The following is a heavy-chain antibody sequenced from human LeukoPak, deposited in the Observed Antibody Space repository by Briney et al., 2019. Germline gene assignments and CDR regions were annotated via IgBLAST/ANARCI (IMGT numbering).Heavy chain of an antibody. CDR2: INHSGST. CDR1: GGSFSGYY. Sequence: SETLSLTCAVYGGSFSGYYWSWIRQPPGKGLEWIGEINHSGSTNYNPSLKSRVTISVDTSKNQFSLKLSSVTAADTAAYYCAREERNYYDSSGYTDYWGQGTLVTVSS. CDR3: AREERNYYDSSGYTDY. D-gene: IGHD3-22*01. J-gene: IGHJ4*02. V-gene: IGHV4-34*01.